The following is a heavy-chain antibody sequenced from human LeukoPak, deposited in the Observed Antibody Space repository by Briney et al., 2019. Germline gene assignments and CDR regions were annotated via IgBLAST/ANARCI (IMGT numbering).Heavy chain of an antibody. CDR1: GYTFTSYY. D-gene: IGHD6-13*01. V-gene: IGHV1-46*01. J-gene: IGHJ6*03. CDR3: ARGRIAAADVYYYYYMDV. Sequence: ASVKVSCKASGYTFTSYYMHWVRQAPGQGLEWMGIINPSGGSTSYAQKFQGRVTMTRDTSTSTVYMELSSLRSEDTAVYYCARGRIAAADVYYYYYMDVWGKGTTVTVSS. CDR2: INPSGGST.